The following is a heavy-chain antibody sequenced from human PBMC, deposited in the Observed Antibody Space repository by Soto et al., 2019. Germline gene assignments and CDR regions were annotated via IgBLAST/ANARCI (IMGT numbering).Heavy chain of an antibody. CDR3: AKERAMVRGVLKL. V-gene: IGHV3-30*18. CDR2: ISYDGSNK. J-gene: IGHJ4*02. D-gene: IGHD3-10*01. CDR1: GFTFSSYG. Sequence: GGSLRLSCAASGFTFSSYGMHWVRQAPGKGLEWVAVISYDGSNKYYADSVKGRFTISRDNSKNTLYLQMNSLRAEDTAVYYCAKERAMVRGVLKLWGQGTLVTVSS.